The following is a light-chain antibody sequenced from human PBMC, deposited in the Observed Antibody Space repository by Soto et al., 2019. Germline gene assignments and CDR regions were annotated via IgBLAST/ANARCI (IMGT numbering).Light chain of an antibody. CDR3: QQYNSYSGA. Sequence: DIQMTQSPSTLSASVGDRVTITCRASQSISSWLAWYQQKPGKVPKLLIYDASSLESGVPSRFSGSGSGTEFTLTISSLQPDDFATYYCQQYNSYSGAFGGGTKVDIK. V-gene: IGKV1-5*01. J-gene: IGKJ4*01. CDR2: DAS. CDR1: QSISSW.